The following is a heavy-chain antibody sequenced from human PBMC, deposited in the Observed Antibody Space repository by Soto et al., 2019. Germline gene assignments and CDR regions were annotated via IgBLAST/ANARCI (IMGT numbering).Heavy chain of an antibody. D-gene: IGHD5-18*01. CDR2: ITDSGSDT. V-gene: IGHV3-23*01. J-gene: IGHJ6*02. Sequence: GGSLIPSCASACFSINNYVMGWEHAAPGKGLEWVSAITDSGSDTYYVDSVKGRFTISRDNSKNTLYLQMNSLRAEDTAVYYCARDLGYSYGYNYYYYYGMDVWGQGT. CDR1: CFSINNYV. CDR3: ARDLGYSYGYNYYYYYGMDV.